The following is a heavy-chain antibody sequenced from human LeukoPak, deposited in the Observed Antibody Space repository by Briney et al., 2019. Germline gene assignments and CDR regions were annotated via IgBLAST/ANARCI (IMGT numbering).Heavy chain of an antibody. V-gene: IGHV3-30*18. CDR2: ISYDGSNK. Sequence: GGSLRLSCAASGFTFSSYGMHWVRQAPGKGLEWVAVISYDGSNKYYADSVKGRFTISRDNSKNTLYLQMNSLRAEDTAVYYCAKDIGVATIGVFDYWGQGTLVTVSS. J-gene: IGHJ4*02. CDR3: AKDIGVATIGVFDY. D-gene: IGHD5-24*01. CDR1: GFTFSSYG.